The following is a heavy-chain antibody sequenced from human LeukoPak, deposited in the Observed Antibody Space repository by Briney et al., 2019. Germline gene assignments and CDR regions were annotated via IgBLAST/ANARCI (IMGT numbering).Heavy chain of an antibody. V-gene: IGHV3-21*01. CDR1: GFTFSSYS. Sequence: GGSLRLSCAASGFTFSSYSMNWVRQAPGKGLEWVASITSSGDYVYYADSLKGRFTISRDNPKNSLYLQMNSLTDEDTAVYYCARDDNFGYNFDYFDFWGQGTLVTVSS. CDR2: ITSSGDYV. D-gene: IGHD5-24*01. CDR3: ARDDNFGYNFDYFDF. J-gene: IGHJ4*02.